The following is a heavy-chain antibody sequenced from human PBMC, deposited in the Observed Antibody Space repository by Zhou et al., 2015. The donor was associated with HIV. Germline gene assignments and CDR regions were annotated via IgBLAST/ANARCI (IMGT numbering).Heavy chain of an antibody. D-gene: IGHD2-15*01. CDR1: GGTFSSYT. V-gene: IGHV1-69*08. Sequence: QVQLVQSGAEVKKPGSSVKVSCKASGGTFSSYTISWVRQAPGQGLEWMGRIIPILGIANYAQKFQGRVTITADKSTSTAYMELSSLRSEDTAVYYCARDGYCSGGSCYSWVYWGQGTLVTVSS. J-gene: IGHJ4*02. CDR2: IIPILGIA. CDR3: ARDGYCSGGSCYSWVY.